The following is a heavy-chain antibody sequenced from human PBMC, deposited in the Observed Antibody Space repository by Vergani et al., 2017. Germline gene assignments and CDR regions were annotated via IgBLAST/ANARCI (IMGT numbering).Heavy chain of an antibody. J-gene: IGHJ6*03. D-gene: IGHD2-2*01. Sequence: QVQLQQWGAGLLKPSETLSLTCAVYGGSFSGYYWSWIRQPPGKGLEWIGEINHSGSTNYNPSLKSRVTISVDTSKNQFSLKLSSVTAADTAVYYCARGRKNGYCSSTSCYAGFYYMDVWGKGTTVTVSS. CDR3: ARGRKNGYCSSTSCYAGFYYMDV. CDR2: INHSGST. CDR1: GGSFSGYY. V-gene: IGHV4-34*01.